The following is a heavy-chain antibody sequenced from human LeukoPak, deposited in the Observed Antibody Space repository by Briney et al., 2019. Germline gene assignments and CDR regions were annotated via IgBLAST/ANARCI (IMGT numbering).Heavy chain of an antibody. CDR1: GFTFSSYS. D-gene: IGHD6-6*01. CDR2: ISSSSSYI. CDR3: ARDLSAARGP. V-gene: IGHV3-21*01. Sequence: GGSLRLSCAASGFTFSSYSMNWVRQAPGKGLEWVSSISSSSSYIYYADSVKGRFTISRDTAKNSLYLQMNSLRAEDTAVYYCARDLSAARGPWGQGTLVTVSS. J-gene: IGHJ4*02.